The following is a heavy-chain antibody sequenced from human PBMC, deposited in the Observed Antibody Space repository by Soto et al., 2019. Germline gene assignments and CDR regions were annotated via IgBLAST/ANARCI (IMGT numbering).Heavy chain of an antibody. V-gene: IGHV4-39*07. CDR1: GGSISSSSYY. D-gene: IGHD3-22*01. CDR3: ASGWYYYDSSGYYKALYFDY. Sequence: SETLSLTCTVSGGSISSSSYYWGWIRQPPGKGLEWIGSIYYSGSTNYNPSLKSRVTISVDTSKNQFSLKLSSVTAADTAVYYCASGWYYYDSSGYYKALYFDYWGQGTRVTVSS. J-gene: IGHJ4*02. CDR2: IYYSGST.